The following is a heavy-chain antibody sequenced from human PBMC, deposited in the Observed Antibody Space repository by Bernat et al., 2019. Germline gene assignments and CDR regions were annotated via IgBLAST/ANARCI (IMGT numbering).Heavy chain of an antibody. V-gene: IGHV1-2*04. CDR2: INPNSGGT. Sequence: QVQLVQSGAEVKKPGASVKVSCKASGYTFTGYYMHWVRQAPGQGLEWMGWINPNSGGTNYAQKFQGWVTMTRDTSISTAYIELSRLRSDDTAVYYCARMTYYYDSSGYSPYFDYWGQGTLVTVSS. J-gene: IGHJ4*02. CDR1: GYTFTGYY. CDR3: ARMTYYYDSSGYSPYFDY. D-gene: IGHD3-22*01.